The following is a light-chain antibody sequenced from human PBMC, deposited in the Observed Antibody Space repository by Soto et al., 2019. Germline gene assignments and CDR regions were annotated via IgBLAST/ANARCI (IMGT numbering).Light chain of an antibody. CDR2: DAS. V-gene: IGKV3-11*01. CDR3: QQRGTWPPLFA. J-gene: IGKJ3*01. CDR1: QSVTSN. Sequence: EIVLTQSPATLSLSPGERATLSCRASQSVTSNFAWYQQKPGQAPRLLIYDASKRATGVPARFSGSGSGTDFSLTISSLDPEDFAVYYCQQRGTWPPLFAFGPGTRVDI.